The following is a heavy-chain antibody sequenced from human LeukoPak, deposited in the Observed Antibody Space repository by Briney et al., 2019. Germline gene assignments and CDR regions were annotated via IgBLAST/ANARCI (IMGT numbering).Heavy chain of an antibody. D-gene: IGHD3-16*01. CDR1: GYSLGKNYY. J-gene: IGHJ4*02. CDR2: IYGTGST. V-gene: IGHV4-38-2*01. CDR3: ARYDSRGSASTRFDY. Sequence: SETLSLTCAVSGYSLGKNYYWGWIRQPPGKGLEWIGRIYGTGSTSYNPSLMNRVTMSVDTSKNHFPLKLTSVTAADTAVYYCARYDSRGSASTRFDYWGQGILVTISS.